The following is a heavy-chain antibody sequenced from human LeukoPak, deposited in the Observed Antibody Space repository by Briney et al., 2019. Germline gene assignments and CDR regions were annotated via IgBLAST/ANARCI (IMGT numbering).Heavy chain of an antibody. CDR2: INGSSGST. CDR1: GLTFSSYA. V-gene: IGHV3-23*01. D-gene: IGHD5-18*01. Sequence: QPGGTLRFSCAASGLTFSSYAMRGVRQAPGMGLVWGTDINGSSGSTYYEDSVKSRFTISRDNSKNTLYLQMNSLRAEDTAVYYCAKLRYSYGYPYWGQGTLVTVSS. CDR3: AKLRYSYGYPY. J-gene: IGHJ4*02.